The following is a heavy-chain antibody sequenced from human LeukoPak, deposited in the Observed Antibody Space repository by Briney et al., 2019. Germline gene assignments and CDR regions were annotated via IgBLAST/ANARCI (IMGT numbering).Heavy chain of an antibody. CDR3: ASTQSPDRS. CDR2: ISGSGDST. Sequence: GGPLTLSCAASGFTFNSYPMIWLRQATGKGLEWVSAISGSGDSTYYADSVKGRATISRENSKNTLYLQMNSLRAEDTAVYYCASTQSPDRSWGKGNLVSVSS. CDR1: GFTFNSYP. J-gene: IGHJ4*02. D-gene: IGHD1-14*01. V-gene: IGHV3-23*01.